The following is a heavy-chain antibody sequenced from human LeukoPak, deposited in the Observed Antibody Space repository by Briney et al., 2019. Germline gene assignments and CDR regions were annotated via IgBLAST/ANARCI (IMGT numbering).Heavy chain of an antibody. CDR2: IAHDESTI. CDR3: AKDRIVISFGDVSKH. Sequence: GGSLRLSCAASGFTFSTYSMNWGRQAPGKGLEWVALIAHDESTIHYADSVKGRFTISRDNSKNTLYLQMNNLRVEDTAIYYCAKDRIVISFGDVSKHWGQGTLVTVSS. D-gene: IGHD3-10*01. V-gene: IGHV3-30*18. CDR1: GFTFSTYS. J-gene: IGHJ1*01.